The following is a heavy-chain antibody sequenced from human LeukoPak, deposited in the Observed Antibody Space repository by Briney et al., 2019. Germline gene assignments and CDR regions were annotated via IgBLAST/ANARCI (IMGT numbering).Heavy chain of an antibody. CDR3: ARDHTRDFWSGYYDY. CDR2: AYYSGST. D-gene: IGHD3-3*01. J-gene: IGHJ4*02. V-gene: IGHV4-59*01. Sequence: KPSETLSLICTVSGGSISSYYWSWIRQPPGKGLEWIGYAYYSGSTNYNPSLKSRVTISVDTSKNQFSLKLRSVTAADTAVYYCARDHTRDFWSGYYDYWGQGTLVTVSS. CDR1: GGSISSYY.